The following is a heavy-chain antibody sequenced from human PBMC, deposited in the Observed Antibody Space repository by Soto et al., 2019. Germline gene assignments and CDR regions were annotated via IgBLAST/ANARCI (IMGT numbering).Heavy chain of an antibody. V-gene: IGHV1-3*01. Sequence: QVHLVQSGAEVKKPGASVKVSCRSSGYTFTSNAIHWVRQAPGQSLEWMGWVNAGNGYTKYLQNFQGRVTITSDTSASTASMELNSLRSEDTAVYYCARGAHTYGYVFDYWGQGTLVTVSS. CDR1: GYTFTSNA. CDR2: VNAGNGYT. CDR3: ARGAHTYGYVFDY. D-gene: IGHD5-18*01. J-gene: IGHJ4*02.